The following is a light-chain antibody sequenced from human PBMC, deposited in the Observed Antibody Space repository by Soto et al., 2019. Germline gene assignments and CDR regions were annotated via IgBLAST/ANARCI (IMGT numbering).Light chain of an antibody. CDR1: HSISSW. J-gene: IGKJ1*01. CDR2: KAS. Sequence: DIQMTQSPSTLSASVGDRVTITCRASHSISSWMAWNQQKPGKAPKLLIYKASSLESGAQSRFSGSGSRTEFTLTISSLLPDDFAPYFCQQYNRYPRAFGQGTKVEIK. CDR3: QQYNRYPRA. V-gene: IGKV1-5*03.